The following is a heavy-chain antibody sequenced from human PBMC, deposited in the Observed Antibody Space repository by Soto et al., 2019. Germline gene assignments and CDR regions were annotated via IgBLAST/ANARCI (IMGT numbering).Heavy chain of an antibody. Sequence: QLQLQESGSGLVKPSQTLSLTCAVSGGSISSGGYSWSWIRQPPGKGLEGIGYIYHSGSIYYNPSLISRVTISVARPKNHFSLKLSSATAADTAVYYCTSVPDYWHQGTLVTVSS. CDR1: GGSISSGGYS. CDR3: TSVPDY. D-gene: IGHD2-2*01. J-gene: IGHJ4*02. CDR2: IYHSGSI. V-gene: IGHV4-30-2*01.